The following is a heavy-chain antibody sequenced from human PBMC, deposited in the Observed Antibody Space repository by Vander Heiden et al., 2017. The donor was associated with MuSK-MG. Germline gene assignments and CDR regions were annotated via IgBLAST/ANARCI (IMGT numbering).Heavy chain of an antibody. CDR3: AKATIFGVVTAIDY. CDR2: IWYDGSNK. D-gene: IGHD3-3*01. V-gene: IGHV3-33*06. Sequence: QVQLVESGGGVVQPGTSRRLSCASWGITFSSYGIGWFCGAPGKGLEWVAVIWYDGSNKYYADSVKGRFTISRDNSKNTLYLQMNSLRAEDTAVYYCAKATIFGVVTAIDYWGQGTQVTVSS. CDR1: GITFSSYG. J-gene: IGHJ4*02.